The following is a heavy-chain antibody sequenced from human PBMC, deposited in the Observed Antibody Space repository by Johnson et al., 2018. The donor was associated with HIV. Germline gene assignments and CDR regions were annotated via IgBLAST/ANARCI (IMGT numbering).Heavy chain of an antibody. V-gene: IGHV3-30*04. CDR1: GFTFSSYA. D-gene: IGHD3-3*01. CDR3: ARDQAICGVVLASDAFDI. J-gene: IGHJ3*02. CDR2: MSYDGSSK. Sequence: QVQLVESGGGLVQPGGSLRLSCAASGFTFSSYAMHWVRQAPGKGLEWVAVMSYDGSSKYYADSVKGRLPISRDNSRNTLYLQMNSLRAEDTAVYYCARDQAICGVVLASDAFDIWGQGTMVTVSS.